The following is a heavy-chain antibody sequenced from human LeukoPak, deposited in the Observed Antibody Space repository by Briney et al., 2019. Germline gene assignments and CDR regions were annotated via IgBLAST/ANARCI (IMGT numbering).Heavy chain of an antibody. Sequence: SVKVSCKASGGTFSSYAISWVRQAPGQGLEWMGGIIPIFCTANYAQKFQGRVTITADNSTSTAYMELSSLRSEDTAVYYCARPTYCSGGSCYSAPYNYWGQGTLVTVSS. CDR1: GGTFSSYA. CDR2: IIPIFCTA. CDR3: ARPTYCSGGSCYSAPYNY. D-gene: IGHD2-15*01. J-gene: IGHJ4*02. V-gene: IGHV1-69*06.